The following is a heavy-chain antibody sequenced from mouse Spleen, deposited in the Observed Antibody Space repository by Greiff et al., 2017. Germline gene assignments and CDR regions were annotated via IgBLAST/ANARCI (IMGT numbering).Heavy chain of an antibody. J-gene: IGHJ4*01. V-gene: IGHV5-12-2*01. CDR3: ARHGYGSSHGAMDY. D-gene: IGHD1-1*01. Sequence: EVKLMESGGGLVQPGGSLKLSCAASGFTFSSYTLSWVRQTPEKRLEWVAYISNGGGSTYYPDTVKGRFTISRDNAKNTLYLQMSSLKSEDTAMYYCARHGYGSSHGAMDYWGQGTSVTVSS. CDR1: GFTFSSYT. CDR2: ISNGGGST.